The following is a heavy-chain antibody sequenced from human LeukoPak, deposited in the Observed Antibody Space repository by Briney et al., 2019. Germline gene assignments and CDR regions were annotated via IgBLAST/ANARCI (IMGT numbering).Heavy chain of an antibody. D-gene: IGHD5-12*01. J-gene: IGHJ4*02. CDR3: AGGDSGYDYY. CDR1: GGTFSSYA. CDR2: IIPIFGTA. Sequence: GASVKVSCKASGGTFSSYAISWVRQAPGQGLERMGGIIPIFGTANYAQTVQGRVTVTRDESTSTVYMELSSVRSEDTAVYSCAGGDSGYDYYWGQGTLVTVSS. V-gene: IGHV1-69*05.